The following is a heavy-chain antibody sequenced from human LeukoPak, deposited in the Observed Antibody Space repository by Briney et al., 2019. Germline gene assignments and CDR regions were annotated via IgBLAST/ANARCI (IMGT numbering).Heavy chain of an antibody. Sequence: ASVKVSCKASGYTFTSYGISWVRQAPGQRLEWIGWISAYNGNTNYAQKLQGRVTMTTDTSTSTAYMELRSLRSDDTAVYYCARDYLDDYVWGSYRYPPFFDYWGQGTLVTVSS. CDR1: GYTFTSYG. V-gene: IGHV1-18*01. CDR3: ARDYLDDYVWGSYRYPPFFDY. D-gene: IGHD3-16*02. CDR2: ISAYNGNT. J-gene: IGHJ4*02.